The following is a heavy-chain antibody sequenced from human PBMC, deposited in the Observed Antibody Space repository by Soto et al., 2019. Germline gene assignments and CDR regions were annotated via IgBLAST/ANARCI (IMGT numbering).Heavy chain of an antibody. D-gene: IGHD3-16*01. Sequence: PGGSLRLSCAASGFTFSSYSMNWVRQAPGKGLEWVSYISGSSSTIYYADSVKGRFTISRDNAKNSLYLQMNSLRADDTAVYYCAKDRLAGGFDYWGQGTLVTVSS. J-gene: IGHJ4*02. CDR2: ISGSSSTI. CDR3: AKDRLAGGFDY. V-gene: IGHV3-48*01. CDR1: GFTFSSYS.